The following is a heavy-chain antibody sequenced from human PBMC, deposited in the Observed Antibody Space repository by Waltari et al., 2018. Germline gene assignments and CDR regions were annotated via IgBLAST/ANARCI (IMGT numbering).Heavy chain of an antibody. CDR3: ARRYSSGFDY. Sequence: EVQLVESGGGLVQPGGSLRLSCAASGFTFSSYGMNWVRQAPGKGVGWVSYISSIIGTIYYADSVKGRLTISRDNAKNSLYLQMNSLRAEDTAVYYCARRYSSGFDYWGQGTLVTVSS. CDR2: ISSIIGTI. V-gene: IGHV3-48*04. D-gene: IGHD6-19*01. CDR1: GFTFSSYG. J-gene: IGHJ4*02.